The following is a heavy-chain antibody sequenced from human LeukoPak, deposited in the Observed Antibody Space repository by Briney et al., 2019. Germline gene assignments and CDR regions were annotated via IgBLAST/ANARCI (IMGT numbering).Heavy chain of an antibody. CDR2: IYHSGST. CDR3: ARARSPANFDY. CDR1: GYSISSGYY. V-gene: IGHV4-38-2*01. Sequence: SESLSLTCAVSGYSISSGYYWGWSRQPPGKGLEGIGSIYHSGSTYYNPSLKSRVTISVDTSKNQFSLKLSSVTAADTAVYYCARARSPANFDYWGQGTLVTVSS. J-gene: IGHJ4*02.